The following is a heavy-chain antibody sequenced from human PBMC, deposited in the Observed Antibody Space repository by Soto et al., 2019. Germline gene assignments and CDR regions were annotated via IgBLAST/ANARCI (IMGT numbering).Heavy chain of an antibody. J-gene: IGHJ4*02. CDR1: GFTFSTYT. Sequence: GGSLRLSCSASGFTFSTYTMSWVRQAQEEGLEWVSAIIVSAYTAYYADSVKGRFTISRDNSKNTLYLQMNSLRAEDTAVYYCAKNSKATISVGYDYLGQGTRVTVSS. V-gene: IGHV3-23*01. CDR2: IIVSAYTA. D-gene: IGHD5-12*01. CDR3: AKNSKATISVGYDY.